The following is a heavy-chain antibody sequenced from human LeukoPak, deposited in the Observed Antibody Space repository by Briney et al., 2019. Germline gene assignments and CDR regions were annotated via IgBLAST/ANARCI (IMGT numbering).Heavy chain of an antibody. Sequence: SETLSLTCTVSGGSISSYYWSWIRQPAGKGLEWIGRIYTSGSTNYNPPLKSRVTMSVDTSKNQFSLKLSSVTAADTAVYYCNLWSGYRFNPYMDVWGKGTTVTVSS. CDR1: GGSISSYY. D-gene: IGHD3-3*01. J-gene: IGHJ6*03. CDR3: NLWSGYRFNPYMDV. V-gene: IGHV4-4*07. CDR2: IYTSGST.